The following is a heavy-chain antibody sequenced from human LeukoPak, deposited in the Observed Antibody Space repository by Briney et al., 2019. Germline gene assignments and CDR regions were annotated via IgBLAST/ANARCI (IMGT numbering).Heavy chain of an antibody. D-gene: IGHD2-15*01. CDR2: IYYSGST. Sequence: SETLSLTCTVSGGSISSGDYYWSWIRQPPGKGLEWIGYIYYSGSTYYNPSLKSQVTISVDTSKNQFSLKLSSVTAADTAVYYCARVDRYGGNGDFDYWGQGTLVTVSS. CDR1: GGSISSGDYY. J-gene: IGHJ4*02. CDR3: ARVDRYGGNGDFDY. V-gene: IGHV4-30-4*01.